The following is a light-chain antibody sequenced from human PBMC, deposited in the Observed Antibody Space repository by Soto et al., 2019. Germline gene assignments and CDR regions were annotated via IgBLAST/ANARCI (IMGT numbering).Light chain of an antibody. Sequence: QSVLTQPPSVSGAPGQTVTISCTGSSSNIGAGYEVHWYHQIPGAAPKLLVSANKNRPSGVPDRLSASKSGTSASLAITGLQAEDEADYYCSSYAGSNNYVVFGGGTKLTVL. CDR3: SSYAGSNNYVV. CDR1: SSNIGAGYE. J-gene: IGLJ2*01. CDR2: ANK. V-gene: IGLV1-40*01.